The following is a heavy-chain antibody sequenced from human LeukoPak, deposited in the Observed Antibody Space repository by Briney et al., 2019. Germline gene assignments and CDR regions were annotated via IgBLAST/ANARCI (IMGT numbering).Heavy chain of an antibody. Sequence: PGGPLRLSCPASGFPFSGSWRPWVRQPPGRGLVWVSRISSDGSSTDYADSVKGRFTISRDNAKNTLYLQMNSLRAEDTAVYYCASRIPYDSSSYWGQGTLVTVSS. D-gene: IGHD3-22*01. CDR1: GFPFSGSW. CDR2: ISSDGSST. V-gene: IGHV3-74*01. J-gene: IGHJ4*02. CDR3: ASRIPYDSSSY.